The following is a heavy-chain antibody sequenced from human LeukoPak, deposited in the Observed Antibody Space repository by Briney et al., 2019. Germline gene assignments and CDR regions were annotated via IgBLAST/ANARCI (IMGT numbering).Heavy chain of an antibody. J-gene: IGHJ4*02. Sequence: GGSLRLSCAASGFTFSSYAMSWVRQATGKGLEWVSGFSGSGDNTYYADSVKGRFTISRDNSKNTLYLQMNSLRAEDTAVYYCARDEDSSGYCDLWGQGTLVTVSS. CDR3: ARDEDSSGYCDL. CDR1: GFTFSSYA. CDR2: FSGSGDNT. V-gene: IGHV3-23*01. D-gene: IGHD3-22*01.